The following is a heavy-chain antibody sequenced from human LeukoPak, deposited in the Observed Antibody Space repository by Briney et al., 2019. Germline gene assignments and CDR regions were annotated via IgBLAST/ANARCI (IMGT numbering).Heavy chain of an antibody. V-gene: IGHV1-69*13. D-gene: IGHD6-13*01. Sequence: ASVKVSCKASGYTFTSYGISWVRQAPGQGLEWMGGIIPIFGTANYAQKFQGRVTITADESTSTAYMELSSLRSEDTAVYYCAYSSSWYPTGVYFDYWGQGTLVTVSS. CDR2: IIPIFGTA. J-gene: IGHJ4*02. CDR1: GYTFTSYG. CDR3: AYSSSWYPTGVYFDY.